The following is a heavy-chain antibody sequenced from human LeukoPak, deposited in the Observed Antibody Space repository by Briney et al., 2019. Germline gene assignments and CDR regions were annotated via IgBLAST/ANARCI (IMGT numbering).Heavy chain of an antibody. D-gene: IGHD6-13*01. CDR2: IYRAGDT. CDR1: GFPVSSNY. J-gene: IGHJ2*01. CDR3: ARLHLYSSSWTSGWRYWYFDL. Sequence: PGGSLRLSCAASGFPVSSNYMSWVRQPPGKGLEWVSVIYRAGDTHYADSVKGRFTISRDNSKNTLYLQMNSLRAEDTAVYYCARLHLYSSSWTSGWRYWYFDLWGRGTLVTVSS. V-gene: IGHV3-53*01.